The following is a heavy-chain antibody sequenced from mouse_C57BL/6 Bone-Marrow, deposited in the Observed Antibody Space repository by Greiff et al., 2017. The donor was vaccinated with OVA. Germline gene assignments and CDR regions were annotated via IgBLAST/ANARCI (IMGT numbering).Heavy chain of an antibody. CDR2: IDPSDSYT. Sequence: VQLQQPGAELVRPGTSVKLSCKASGYTFTSYWMHWVKQRPGQGLEWIGVIDPSDSYTNYNQKFKGKATLTVDTSSSTACMQLSSLTSEDSAVYYCAGGLSWFAYWGQGTLVTVSA. CDR1: GYTFTSYW. CDR3: AGGLSWFAY. J-gene: IGHJ3*01. V-gene: IGHV1-59*01.